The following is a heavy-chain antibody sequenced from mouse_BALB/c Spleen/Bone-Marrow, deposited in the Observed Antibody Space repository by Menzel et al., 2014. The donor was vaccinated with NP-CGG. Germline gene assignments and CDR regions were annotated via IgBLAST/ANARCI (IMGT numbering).Heavy chain of an antibody. CDR2: INPSNGRA. V-gene: IGHV1S81*02. CDR1: GYTFTNYW. Sequence: VKLQESGAKVVKPGASVRLSCKTSGYTFTNYWMHWVKQRPGQGLEWIGDINPSNGRATYSEKFKSKATLTVDTSSSTAYMQLSSLTSEDSAVYYCARYYNYYFDVWGAGTTVTVSS. J-gene: IGHJ1*01. D-gene: IGHD1-1*01. CDR3: ARYYNYYFDV.